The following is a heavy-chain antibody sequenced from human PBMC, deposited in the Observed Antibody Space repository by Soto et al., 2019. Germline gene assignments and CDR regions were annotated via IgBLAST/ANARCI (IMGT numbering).Heavy chain of an antibody. D-gene: IGHD5-12*01. CDR3: TTTVDIVATLMRGYYFDY. V-gene: IGHV3-15*07. Sequence: GGSLRLSCAASGFTFSNAWMNWVRQAPGKGLEWVGRIKSKTDGGTTDYAAPVKGRFTISRDDSKNTLYLQMNSLKTEDTAVYYCTTTVDIVATLMRGYYFDYWGQGTLVTVSS. CDR1: GFTFSNAW. J-gene: IGHJ4*02. CDR2: IKSKTDGGTT.